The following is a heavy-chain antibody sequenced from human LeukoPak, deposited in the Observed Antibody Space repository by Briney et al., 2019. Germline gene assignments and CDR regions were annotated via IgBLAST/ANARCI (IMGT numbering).Heavy chain of an antibody. V-gene: IGHV3-30-3*01. CDR2: ISYDGSNK. Sequence: GGSLRLSCAASGFTFSSYAMHWGRQAPGKGLEWVAVISYDGSNKYYADSVKGRFTISRDNSKNTLYLQMNSLRAEDTAVYYCARGGWPPGPYYFDYWGQGTLVTVSS. J-gene: IGHJ4*02. D-gene: IGHD6-19*01. CDR1: GFTFSSYA. CDR3: ARGGWPPGPYYFDY.